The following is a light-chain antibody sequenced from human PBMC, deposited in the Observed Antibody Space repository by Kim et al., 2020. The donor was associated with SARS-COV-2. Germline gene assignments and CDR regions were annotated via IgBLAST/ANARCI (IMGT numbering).Light chain of an antibody. Sequence: VSPGETATRSCRASQSVSSNLAWYQQKLGQAPRLLIYAGSTRATGIPATFSGSGSGADFTLTISSLQSEDFAIYYCQQYNNWPFTFGPGTKVDIK. V-gene: IGKV3-15*01. CDR3: QQYNNWPFT. CDR1: QSVSSN. CDR2: AGS. J-gene: IGKJ3*01.